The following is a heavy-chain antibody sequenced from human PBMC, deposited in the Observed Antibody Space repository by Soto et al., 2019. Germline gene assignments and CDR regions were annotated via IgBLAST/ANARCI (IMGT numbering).Heavy chain of an antibody. Sequence: QVQLVQSGAEVKKPGSSVKVSCKASGGTFSSYDISWVRQAPGQGLEWMGGIIPIFGTANYAQKFQGRVTITADESTSTAYMELSSLRSEDTAVYYCARDCSSTSCYGYYYYGMDVWGQGTTVTVS. CDR1: GGTFSSYD. CDR3: ARDCSSTSCYGYYYYGMDV. CDR2: IIPIFGTA. J-gene: IGHJ6*02. V-gene: IGHV1-69*01. D-gene: IGHD2-2*01.